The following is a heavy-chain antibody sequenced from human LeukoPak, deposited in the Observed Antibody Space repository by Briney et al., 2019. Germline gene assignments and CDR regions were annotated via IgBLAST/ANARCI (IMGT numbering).Heavy chain of an antibody. D-gene: IGHD6-19*01. Sequence: SETLSLTCTVSGGPISSGSYYWSWIRQPAGRGLEWIGRIYTSGSTNYNPSLKSRVTISVDTSKNQFSLKLSSVTAADTAVYYCARERLAVAGHYFDYWGQGTLVTVSS. CDR2: IYTSGST. CDR3: ARERLAVAGHYFDY. V-gene: IGHV4-61*02. J-gene: IGHJ4*02. CDR1: GGPISSGSYY.